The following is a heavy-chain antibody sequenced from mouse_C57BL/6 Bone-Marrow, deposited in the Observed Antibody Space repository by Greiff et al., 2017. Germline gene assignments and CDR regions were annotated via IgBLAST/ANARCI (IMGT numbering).Heavy chain of an antibody. CDR2: ISSGSSTI. D-gene: IGHD4-1*01. Sequence: EVMLVESGGGLVKPGGSLKLSCAASGFTFSDYGMHWVRQAPEKGLEWVAYISSGSSTIYYADTVKGRFTISRDNAKNTLFLQMTSLRSEDTAMYYCARGPLTGIADWGQGTLVTVSA. CDR1: GFTFSDYG. CDR3: ARGPLTGIAD. V-gene: IGHV5-17*01. J-gene: IGHJ3*01.